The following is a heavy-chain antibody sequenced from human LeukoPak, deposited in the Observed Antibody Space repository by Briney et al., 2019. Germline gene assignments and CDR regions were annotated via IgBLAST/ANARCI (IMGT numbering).Heavy chain of an antibody. J-gene: IGHJ4*02. CDR1: GFTFSSYY. CDR3: APYARSSPFEY. CDR2: ISDGGAGT. D-gene: IGHD6-13*01. V-gene: IGHV3-23*01. Sequence: GGPLRLSCAASGFTFSSYYMSWVRQAPGEGLEWVSGISDGGAGTYYADSVKGRFTISRDNSQNTLYLQMSSLRAEDTALYYCAPYARSSPFEYWGQGTLVTVSS.